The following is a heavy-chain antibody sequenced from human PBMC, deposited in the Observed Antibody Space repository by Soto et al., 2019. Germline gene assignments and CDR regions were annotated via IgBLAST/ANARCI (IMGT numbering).Heavy chain of an antibody. CDR1: GGSLSGGSYY. Sequence: SETLSLTCTVSGGSLSGGSYYWNWIRQPPGKGLEWIGEVYHSGSANYNPSLKSRVSMSVDRSKNQFSLRLSSATAADTALYYCARIAVVPSALDPWSQGTLVTVSS. D-gene: IGHD2-2*01. J-gene: IGHJ5*02. V-gene: IGHV4-39*07. CDR2: VYHSGSA. CDR3: ARIAVVPSALDP.